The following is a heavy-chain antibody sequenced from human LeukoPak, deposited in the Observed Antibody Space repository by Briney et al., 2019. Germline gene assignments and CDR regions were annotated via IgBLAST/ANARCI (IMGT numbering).Heavy chain of an antibody. J-gene: IGHJ6*02. V-gene: IGHV3-64D*09. Sequence: GGSLRLSCSASGFTFSNYAMHWVRQAPGKGLEYISAISTNGGSTYYADPVKGRFTISRDNSKNTLYLQMSGLRAEDTAVYYCVKVNRYCSGGSCYSAYYYGMDVWGQGTTVTVFS. D-gene: IGHD2-15*01. CDR3: VKVNRYCSGGSCYSAYYYGMDV. CDR2: ISTNGGST. CDR1: GFTFSNYA.